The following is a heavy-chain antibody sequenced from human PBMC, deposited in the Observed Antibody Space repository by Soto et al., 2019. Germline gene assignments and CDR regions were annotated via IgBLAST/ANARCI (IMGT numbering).Heavy chain of an antibody. CDR3: AREGVIFGVVITRYNWFDP. Sequence: EVQLVESGGGLVKPGGSLRLSCAASGFTFSSYSMNWVRQAPGKGLEWVSSISSSSSYIYYADSVKGRFTISRDTAKNTQYLQMNSLRADDTAVYYCAREGVIFGVVITRYNWFDPWGQGTLVTVSS. V-gene: IGHV3-21*01. J-gene: IGHJ5*02. CDR1: GFTFSSYS. CDR2: ISSSSSYI. D-gene: IGHD3-3*01.